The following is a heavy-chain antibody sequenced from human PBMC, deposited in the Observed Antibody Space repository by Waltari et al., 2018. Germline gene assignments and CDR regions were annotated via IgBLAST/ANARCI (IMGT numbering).Heavy chain of an antibody. Sequence: EVQLLESGGELVKAGGSRRLPCGIPGITFSSLAINWVRRAPGTGLQWVAAISFSDATFHADSVKGRFTISRDTSKDTVYLQMNSLRADDTAVYYCAKPFYNWDDPLVSWGQGTPVTVSS. CDR2: ISFSDAT. CDR1: GITFSSLA. CDR3: AKPFYNWDDPLVS. D-gene: IGHD1-20*01. V-gene: IGHV3-23*01. J-gene: IGHJ5*02.